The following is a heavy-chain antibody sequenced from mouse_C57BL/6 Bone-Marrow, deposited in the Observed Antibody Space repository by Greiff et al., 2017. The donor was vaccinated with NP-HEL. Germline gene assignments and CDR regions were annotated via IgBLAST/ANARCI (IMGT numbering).Heavy chain of an antibody. V-gene: IGHV1-54*01. CDR1: GYAFTNYL. CDR3: ARRPSYGSGGYVDV. J-gene: IGHJ1*03. Sequence: VQLQQSGAELVRPGTSVKVSCKASGYAFTNYLIEWVKQRPGQGLEWIGVINPGSGGTNYNEKFKGKATLTADKSSSTAYMQLSSLTSEDSAVYFCARRPSYGSGGYVDVWGTGTTVTVSS. D-gene: IGHD1-1*01. CDR2: INPGSGGT.